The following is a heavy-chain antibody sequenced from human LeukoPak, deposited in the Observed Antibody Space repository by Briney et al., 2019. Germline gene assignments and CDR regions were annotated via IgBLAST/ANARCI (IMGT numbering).Heavy chain of an antibody. CDR3: ARGSYSYGLCP. Sequence: KSSQTLSLTCTVSGGSISSGSYYWSWIRQPAGKGLEWIGRIYTSGSTNYNPSLKSRVTISVDTSKNQFSLKLSSVTAADTAVYYCARGSYSYGLCPWGQGTLVTVSS. CDR1: GGSISSGSYY. J-gene: IGHJ5*02. D-gene: IGHD5-18*01. CDR2: IYTSGST. V-gene: IGHV4-61*02.